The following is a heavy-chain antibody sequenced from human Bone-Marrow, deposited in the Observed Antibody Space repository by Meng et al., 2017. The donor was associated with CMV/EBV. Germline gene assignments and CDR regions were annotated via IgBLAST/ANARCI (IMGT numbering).Heavy chain of an antibody. CDR2: ISGSGGST. D-gene: IGHD6-19*01. CDR1: GFTFSSYA. CDR3: AKEGSGWYYGMDV. V-gene: IGHV3-23*01. Sequence: GESLKISFEASGFTFSSYAMSWVRQAPGKGLEWVSAISGSGGSTYYADSVKGRFTISRDNSKNTLYLEMNSLRAEDTAVYYCAKEGSGWYYGMDVWGQGTTVTGSS. J-gene: IGHJ6*02.